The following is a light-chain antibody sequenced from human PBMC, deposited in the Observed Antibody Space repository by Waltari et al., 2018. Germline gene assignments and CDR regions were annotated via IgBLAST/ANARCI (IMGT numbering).Light chain of an antibody. CDR1: TGAVTSGHY. CDR2: DVN. V-gene: IGLV7-46*01. Sequence: QAVVTQEPSLTVSPGGTVTLTCGSSTGAVTSGHYPFWFQQKPGQAPRTLIYDVNNKESWTPARFSGSLLGGKAALTLSGAQPEDEADYYCFLDYSGVWVFGGGTRLTVL. J-gene: IGLJ3*02. CDR3: FLDYSGVWV.